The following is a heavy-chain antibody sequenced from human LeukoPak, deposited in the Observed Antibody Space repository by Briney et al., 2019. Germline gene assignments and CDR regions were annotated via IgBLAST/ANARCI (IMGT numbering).Heavy chain of an antibody. V-gene: IGHV3-23*01. D-gene: IGHD3-3*01. Sequence: PGGPLRLSCAASGFTFSSYALSWVRQAPGKGLEWVSAISGSGGSTYCADSVKGRFTIPRGNSKNTLYLQMNSLRAEDMAVYYCAKRNYDFWSGYYRRAENHFDYWGQGTLVTVSS. CDR3: AKRNYDFWSGYYRRAENHFDY. CDR2: ISGSGGST. CDR1: GFTFSSYA. J-gene: IGHJ4*02.